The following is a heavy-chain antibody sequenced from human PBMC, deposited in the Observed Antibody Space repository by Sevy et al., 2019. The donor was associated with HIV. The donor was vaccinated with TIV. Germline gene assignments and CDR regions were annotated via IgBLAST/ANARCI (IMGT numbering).Heavy chain of an antibody. V-gene: IGHV3-30*03. CDR1: GFIFTNYG. CDR3: ARDISMGGRWLQLSADPNLDY. J-gene: IGHJ4*02. D-gene: IGHD5-12*01. CDR2: ISHDGSLK. Sequence: GGSLRLSCAASGFIFTNYGMHWVRQAPGKGLEWVAVISHDGSLKYYADSVKGRFTISRDNAKNSLYLQMNSLRDEDTAVYYCARDISMGGRWLQLSADPNLDYWGQGTLVTVSS.